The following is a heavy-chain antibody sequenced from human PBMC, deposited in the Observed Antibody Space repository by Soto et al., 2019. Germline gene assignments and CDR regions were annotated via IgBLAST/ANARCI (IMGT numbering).Heavy chain of an antibody. D-gene: IGHD3-9*01. J-gene: IGHJ3*02. Sequence: ASVKVSCKASGYTFTSYGISWVRQAPGQGLEWMGWISAYNGNTNYAQKLQGRVTMTTDTSTSTAYMELRSLRSDDRAVYYCARDKSYDFLTGYYSRNDAFDIGGKRKMVTVSS. V-gene: IGHV1-18*01. CDR1: GYTFTSYG. CDR3: ARDKSYDFLTGYYSRNDAFDI. CDR2: ISAYNGNT.